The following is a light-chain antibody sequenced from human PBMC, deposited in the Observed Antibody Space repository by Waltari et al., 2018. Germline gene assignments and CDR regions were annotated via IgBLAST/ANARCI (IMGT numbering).Light chain of an antibody. V-gene: IGLV1-44*01. Sequence: QSVLTQPPSASGTPGQRVTISCSGSSSNIGDNVVNCYQQLPGKAPTRLIYRRDQRHSGVPDRFSGSKSGTIASLAISGLQSADEGDYYCAAWDDSLHGHWVFGGGTKVTVL. CDR3: AAWDDSLHGHWV. J-gene: IGLJ3*02. CDR1: SSNIGDNV. CDR2: RRD.